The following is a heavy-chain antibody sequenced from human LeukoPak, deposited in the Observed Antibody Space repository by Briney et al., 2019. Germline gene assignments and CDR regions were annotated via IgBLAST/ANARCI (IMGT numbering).Heavy chain of an antibody. D-gene: IGHD5-24*01. V-gene: IGHV4-59*01. CDR3: ARGYKDYYYYYMDV. Sequence: SETLSLTCTVSGGSINSYYWSWIRQPPGKGLEWIGYIYYSGSTNYNPSLKSRGTIPVDTSKNQVSLKLSSVAAAGTAVYYCARGYKDYYYYYMDVWGKGTTVTVSS. J-gene: IGHJ6*03. CDR2: IYYSGST. CDR1: GGSINSYY.